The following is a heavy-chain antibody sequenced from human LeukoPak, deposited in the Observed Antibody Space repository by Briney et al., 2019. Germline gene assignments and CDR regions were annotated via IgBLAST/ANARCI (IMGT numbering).Heavy chain of an antibody. CDR1: GFTFRNYA. CDR3: AKLLGGVAGAGNLDY. D-gene: IGHD6-13*01. J-gene: IGHJ4*02. V-gene: IGHV3-23*01. CDR2: ISGSGGST. Sequence: GGSLRLSCAASGFTFRNYAMNWVRQAPGKGLEWVSAISGSGGSTYYADSVKGRFTISRDNSKNTLYLEMNSLRAEDTAVCYCAKLLGGVAGAGNLDYWGQGTLVTVSS.